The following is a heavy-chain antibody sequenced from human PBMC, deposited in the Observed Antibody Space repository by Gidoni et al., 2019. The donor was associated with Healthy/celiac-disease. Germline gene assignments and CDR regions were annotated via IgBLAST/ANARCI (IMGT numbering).Heavy chain of an antibody. CDR1: GFPFSSYS. CDR3: ARDLGEGATVTDY. Sequence: EVQLVESGGGLVQPGWSLRPSCAASGFPFSSYSMNWVRQAPGKGLEWVSYISSSSSTIYYADSVKGRFTISRDNAKNSLYLQMNSLRAEDTAVYYCARDLGEGATVTDYWGQGTLVTVSS. J-gene: IGHJ4*02. D-gene: IGHD1-26*01. CDR2: ISSSSSTI. V-gene: IGHV3-48*04.